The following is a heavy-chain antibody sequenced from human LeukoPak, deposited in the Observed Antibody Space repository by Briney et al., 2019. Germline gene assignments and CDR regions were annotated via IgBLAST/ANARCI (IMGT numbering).Heavy chain of an antibody. CDR1: GFTFSSYG. Sequence: PGGSLRLSCAASGFTFSSYGMSWVRQAPGKGLEWVSGINWNGGSTGYADSVKGRFTISRDNAKNSLYLQMNSLRAEDTALYYCARRGYYDSSGYYYVGGYWGQGTLVTVSS. CDR3: ARRGYYDSSGYYYVGGY. CDR2: INWNGGST. V-gene: IGHV3-20*04. D-gene: IGHD3-22*01. J-gene: IGHJ4*02.